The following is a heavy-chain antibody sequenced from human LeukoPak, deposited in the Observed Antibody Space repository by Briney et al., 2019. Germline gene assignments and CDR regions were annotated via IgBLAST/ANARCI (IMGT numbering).Heavy chain of an antibody. CDR1: GGTFSSYA. CDR3: ARGSEGDSSGHYGLGY. J-gene: IGHJ4*02. CDR2: ISAYNGNT. Sequence: ASVKVSCKASGGTFSSYAISWVRQAPGQGLEWMGWISAYNGNTNYAQKLQGRVTMTTDTSTSTAYMELRSLRSDDTAVYYCARGSEGDSSGHYGLGYWGQGTLVTVSS. D-gene: IGHD3-22*01. V-gene: IGHV1-18*01.